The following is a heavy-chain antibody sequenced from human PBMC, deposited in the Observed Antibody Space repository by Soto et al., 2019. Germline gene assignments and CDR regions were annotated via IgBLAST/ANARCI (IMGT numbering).Heavy chain of an antibody. V-gene: IGHV4-59*12. CDR3: ARGPTFGR. J-gene: IGHJ4*02. D-gene: IGHD3-3*01. CDR2: IYYSGST. CDR1: GCSISSYY. Sequence: PSETLSLTCTVSGCSISSYYWSWIRQPPGKGLEWIGYIYYSGSTNYNPSLKSRVTISVDRSKNQFSLKLSSVTAADTAVYYCARGPTFGRWGKGNLVTVDS.